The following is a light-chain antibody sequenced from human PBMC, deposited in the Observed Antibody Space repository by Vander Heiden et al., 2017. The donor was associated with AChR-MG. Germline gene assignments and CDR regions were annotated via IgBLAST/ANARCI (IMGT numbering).Light chain of an antibody. Sequence: EIVLTQSPAPLSLSPGERATLSCRASQSVSSYLAWYQQKPGQAPKLLIYDASGGATGIPARFSGSGFGTDFTLTISGLEPEDFAVYYCKQRATFGQGTRLEIK. CDR2: DAS. CDR1: QSVSSY. CDR3: KQRAT. V-gene: IGKV3-11*01. J-gene: IGKJ5*01.